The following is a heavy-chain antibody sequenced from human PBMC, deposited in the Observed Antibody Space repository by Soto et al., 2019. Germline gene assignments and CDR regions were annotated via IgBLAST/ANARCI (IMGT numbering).Heavy chain of an antibody. D-gene: IGHD1-26*01. J-gene: IGHJ4*02. Sequence: SETLSLTCTVSGGSISSGNYYWSWIRQPPGKGLEWIGFISYSGSAYYNPSLKSRVTISVDTSKNQFSLNLSFVTAADTAVYYCARLGGSYAVPHFDYWGQGTLVTVSS. CDR2: ISYSGSA. V-gene: IGHV4-30-4*01. CDR1: GGSISSGNYY. CDR3: ARLGGSYAVPHFDY.